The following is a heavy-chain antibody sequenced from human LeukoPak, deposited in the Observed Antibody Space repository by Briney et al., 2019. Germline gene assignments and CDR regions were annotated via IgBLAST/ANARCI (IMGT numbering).Heavy chain of an antibody. V-gene: IGHV3-53*01. D-gene: IGHD6-19*01. CDR1: GFTVSSNY. CDR2: IYSDGRT. CDR3: AKANGWYGRRYFDL. J-gene: IGHJ2*01. Sequence: GGSLRLSCAASGFTVSSNYMSWVRQAPGKGLEWVSVIYSDGRTYYADSVKGRFTISRDNSKNTLYLETNSLRAEDTAVYYCAKANGWYGRRYFDLWGRGTLVSVSS.